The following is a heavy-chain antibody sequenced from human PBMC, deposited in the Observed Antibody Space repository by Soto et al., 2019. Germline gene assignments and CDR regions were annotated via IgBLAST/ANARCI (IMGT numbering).Heavy chain of an antibody. CDR2: IIPIFGTA. CDR3: EREGGSKGIAVAGFDY. Sequence: SVKVSCKASGGTFSSYAISWVRQAPGQGLEWMGGIIPIFGTANYAQKFQGRVTITADESTSTAYMELSSLRSEDTAVYYCEREGGSKGIAVAGFDYWGQGTLVTVSS. D-gene: IGHD6-19*01. J-gene: IGHJ4*02. CDR1: GGTFSSYA. V-gene: IGHV1-69*13.